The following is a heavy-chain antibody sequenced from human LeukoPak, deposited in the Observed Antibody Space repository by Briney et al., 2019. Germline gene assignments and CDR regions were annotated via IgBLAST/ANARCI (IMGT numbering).Heavy chain of an antibody. J-gene: IGHJ6*02. CDR1: GYSFTNYW. CDR2: IYPGDSDT. V-gene: IGHV5-51*01. Sequence: GGALEISCKGSGYSFTNYWICWVRQLPGKGLEWRGIIYPGDSDTTYSTSCQGQVTISADKSISTAYLQWSSLKASDTAMYYCARRDGYCSSTSCYADYYYGMDVWGQGTTVTVSS. D-gene: IGHD2-2*01. CDR3: ARRDGYCSSTSCYADYYYGMDV.